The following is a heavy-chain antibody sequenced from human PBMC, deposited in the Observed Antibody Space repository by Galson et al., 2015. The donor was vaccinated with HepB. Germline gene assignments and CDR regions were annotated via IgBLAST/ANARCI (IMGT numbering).Heavy chain of an antibody. CDR1: GFTFSSYS. V-gene: IGHV3-21*01. CDR3: ARGGAGHSSSPADY. D-gene: IGHD6-13*01. Sequence: SLRLSCAASGFTFSSYSMNWVRQAPGKGLEWVSSISSSSSYIYCADSVKGRFTISRDNAKNPLYLQMNSLRAEDTAVYYCARGGAGHSSSPADYWGQGTLVTVSS. J-gene: IGHJ4*02. CDR2: ISSSSSYI.